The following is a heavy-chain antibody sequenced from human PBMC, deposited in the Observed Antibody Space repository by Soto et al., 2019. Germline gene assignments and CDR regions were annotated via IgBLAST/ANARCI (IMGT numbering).Heavy chain of an antibody. Sequence: QVPLVQSGAEVKKPGSSVKVSCKASGGTFSSYTISWVRQAPGQGLEWMGRIIPILGIANYAQKFQGRVTITADKSTSTAYMELSSLRSEDTAVYYCVLSDYAYYYYMDVWGKGTTVTVSS. CDR1: GGTFSSYT. D-gene: IGHD4-17*01. CDR2: IIPILGIA. CDR3: VLSDYAYYYYMDV. V-gene: IGHV1-69*02. J-gene: IGHJ6*03.